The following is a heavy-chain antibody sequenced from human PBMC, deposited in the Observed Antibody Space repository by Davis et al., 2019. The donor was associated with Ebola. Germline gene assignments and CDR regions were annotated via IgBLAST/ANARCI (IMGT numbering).Heavy chain of an antibody. CDR1: GFTFTSYA. Sequence: PGGSLRLSCAASGFTFTSYAMSWVRQAPGKGLEWVSGISGSGGSTYYADSVKGRFTISRDNAKNSLYLQMNSLRAEDTAVYYCAKACSPLTGFCFDYWGQGTLVTVSS. D-gene: IGHD2-15*01. CDR2: ISGSGGST. V-gene: IGHV3-23*01. CDR3: AKACSPLTGFCFDY. J-gene: IGHJ4*02.